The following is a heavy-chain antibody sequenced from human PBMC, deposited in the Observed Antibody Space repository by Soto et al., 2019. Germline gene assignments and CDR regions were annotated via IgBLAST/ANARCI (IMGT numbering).Heavy chain of an antibody. CDR3: AKASNSSPWFDSWLES. CDR1: GFNFRYYA. J-gene: IGHJ5*01. CDR2: INNNGDST. V-gene: IGHV3-23*01. D-gene: IGHD6-6*01. Sequence: GGSLRLSCAASGFNFRYYAMTWVRQAPGKGLEWVSSINNNGDSTHYADSVKGRFTISRDNSKNTLYLQMNSLTAEDTAVYFCAKASNSSPWFDSWLESWGQGTLVTVSS.